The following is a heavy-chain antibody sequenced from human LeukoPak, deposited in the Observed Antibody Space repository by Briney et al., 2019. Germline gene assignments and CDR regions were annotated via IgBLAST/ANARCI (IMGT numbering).Heavy chain of an antibody. CDR3: AKDGSWSCTD. CDR2: IAHHGNNR. V-gene: IGHV3-30*02. J-gene: IGHJ4*02. CDR1: GFTFSASA. Sequence: GGSLRLSCTTSGFTFSASAMHWVRQGPGKGLEWVAYIAHHGNNRYYVDSVKGRFIISRDNSKGVLYLQMNSLRGDDTAIYYCAKDGSWSCTDWGQGTLVTVAP. D-gene: IGHD2-21*01.